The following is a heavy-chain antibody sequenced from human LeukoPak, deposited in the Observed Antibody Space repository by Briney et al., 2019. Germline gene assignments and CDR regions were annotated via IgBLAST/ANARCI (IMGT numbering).Heavy chain of an antibody. CDR1: GFTFSSHW. D-gene: IGHD3-10*01. V-gene: IGHV3-74*01. CDR2: INSDGSST. Sequence: GGSLRLSCAASGFTFSSHWMHWVRQGPGKGLVWVSRINSDGSSTGYEDSVKGRFTISRDNSNNVLYLHVNSLRAEDTAVYYCARGPYYGSGTFDYWGQGTLVTVSS. CDR3: ARGPYYGSGTFDY. J-gene: IGHJ4*02.